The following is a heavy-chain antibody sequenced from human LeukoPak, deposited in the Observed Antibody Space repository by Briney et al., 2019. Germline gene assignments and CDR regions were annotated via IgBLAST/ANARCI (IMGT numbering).Heavy chain of an antibody. CDR3: ARQTGEYSYGPDFDY. D-gene: IGHD5-18*01. CDR2: IYTSGST. J-gene: IGHJ4*02. CDR1: GGSISSYY. V-gene: IGHV4-4*07. Sequence: SETLSLTCTVSGGSISSYYWSWIRQPAGKGLEWIGRIYTSGSTNYNPSLKSRVTMSVDTSKNQFSLKLSSVTAADTAVYYCARQTGEYSYGPDFDYWGQGTLVTVSS.